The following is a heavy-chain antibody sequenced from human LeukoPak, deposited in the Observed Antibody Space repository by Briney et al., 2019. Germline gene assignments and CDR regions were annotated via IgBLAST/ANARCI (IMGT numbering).Heavy chain of an antibody. V-gene: IGHV3-23*01. D-gene: IGHD4-17*01. Sequence: GGSLRLSCAASGFTFSSYAMSWVRQGPGQGLEGVSATSGSSCSTYYADSVHGRFTISRNNSNNTLYLQMHSLRAEDTAVYYWANKKGPRGDGDPIDSWGQGTLVTVSS. J-gene: IGHJ4*02. CDR3: ANKKGPRGDGDPIDS. CDR1: GFTFSSYA. CDR2: TSGSSCST.